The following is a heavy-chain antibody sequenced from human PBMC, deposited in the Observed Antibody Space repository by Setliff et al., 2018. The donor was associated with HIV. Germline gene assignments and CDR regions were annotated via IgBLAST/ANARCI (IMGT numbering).Heavy chain of an antibody. Sequence: ASVKVSCKASGYTFTSYYMHWVRQAPRHGLEWMGIINPSGGDTEYAQKFQDRVTMTTDTSTSTVYMQLSRLRSDDTAVYYCARAPTLFGVEYYYYFGMDVWGQGTTVTVSS. J-gene: IGHJ6*02. CDR2: INPSGGDT. D-gene: IGHD3-3*01. CDR3: ARAPTLFGVEYYYYFGMDV. V-gene: IGHV1-46*01. CDR1: GYTFTSYY.